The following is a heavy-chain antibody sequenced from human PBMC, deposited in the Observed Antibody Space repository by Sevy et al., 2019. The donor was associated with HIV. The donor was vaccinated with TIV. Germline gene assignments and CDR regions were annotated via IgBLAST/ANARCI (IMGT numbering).Heavy chain of an antibody. J-gene: IGHJ6*03. CDR1: GFTFGDYA. D-gene: IGHD5-18*01. CDR2: IRSKAYGGTT. CDR3: TRLDTAMGYYYYYYMDV. V-gene: IGHV3-49*03. Sequence: GGSLRLSCTASGFTFGDYAMSWFRQAPGKGLEWVGFIRSKAYGGTTEYAESVKGRFTILRDDSKSLAYLQMNSLKTEDTAVYYCTRLDTAMGYYYYYYMDVWGKGTTVTVSS.